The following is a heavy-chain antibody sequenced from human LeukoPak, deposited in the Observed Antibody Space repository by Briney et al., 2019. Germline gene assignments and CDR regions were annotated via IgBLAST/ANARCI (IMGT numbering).Heavy chain of an antibody. CDR3: ARGSDSSGCPGYY. D-gene: IGHD6-19*01. J-gene: IGHJ4*02. CDR1: GFTFSSYS. Sequence: GGSLRLSCAASGFTFSSYSMSWVRQAPGKGLEWVSSISSSSSYIYYADSVKGRFTISRDNAKNSLYLQMNSLRAEDTAVYYCARGSDSSGCPGYYWGQGTLVTVSS. CDR2: ISSSSSYI. V-gene: IGHV3-21*01.